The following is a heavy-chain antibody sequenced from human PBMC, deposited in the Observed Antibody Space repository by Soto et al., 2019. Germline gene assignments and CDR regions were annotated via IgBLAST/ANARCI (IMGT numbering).Heavy chain of an antibody. V-gene: IGHV3-30*18. Sequence: GGSLRLSCAASGFTFSSYGMHWVRQAPGKGLEWVAVISYDGSNKYYADSVKGRFTISRDNSKNTLYLQMNSLRAEDTAVYYCAKGHSSGWAVLDPWGQGTLVTVSS. CDR1: GFTFSSYG. CDR2: ISYDGSNK. CDR3: AKGHSSGWAVLDP. D-gene: IGHD6-19*01. J-gene: IGHJ5*02.